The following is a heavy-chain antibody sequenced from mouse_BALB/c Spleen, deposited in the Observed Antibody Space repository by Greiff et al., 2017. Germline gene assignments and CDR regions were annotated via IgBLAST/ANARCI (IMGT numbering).Heavy chain of an antibody. CDR1: GFNIKDTY. D-gene: IGHD2-4*01. Sequence: EVQLQQSGAELVKPGASVKLSCTASGFNIKDTYMHWVKQRPEQGLEWIGRIDPANGNTKYDPKFQGKATITADTSSNTAYLQLSSLTSEDTAVYYCARIYYDYDEEGYFDYWGQGTTLTVSS. V-gene: IGHV14-3*02. CDR2: IDPANGNT. CDR3: ARIYYDYDEEGYFDY. J-gene: IGHJ2*01.